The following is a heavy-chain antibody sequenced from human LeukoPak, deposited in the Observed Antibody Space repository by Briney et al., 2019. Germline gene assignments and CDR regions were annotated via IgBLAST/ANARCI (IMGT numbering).Heavy chain of an antibody. V-gene: IGHV3-21*01. CDR2: ISSSSSYI. J-gene: IGHJ4*02. Sequence: GGSLRLSCAASGFTFSSYSMNWVRQAPGKGLEWVSSISSSSSYIHYADSVKGRFTISRDNAKNSLYLQMNSLRAEDTAVYYCARSLSYSSSWPYYFDYWGQGTLVTVSS. CDR3: ARSLSYSSSWPYYFDY. CDR1: GFTFSSYS. D-gene: IGHD6-13*01.